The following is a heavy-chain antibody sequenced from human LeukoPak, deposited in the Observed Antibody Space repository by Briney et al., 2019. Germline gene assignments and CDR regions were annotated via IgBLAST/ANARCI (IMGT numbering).Heavy chain of an antibody. J-gene: IGHJ4*02. V-gene: IGHV3-53*01. D-gene: IGHD5-18*01. CDR1: GLTVNNNC. CDR3: MTAAGYNFGQY. Sequence: GGSLRLSCAASGLTVNNNCMNWVRQAPGKGLEWVSALYIGGNTYYADSVRGRFTISRDNSKNTLYLQMNSLRAEDTAIYYCMTAAGYNFGQYWGQGTPVTVSS. CDR2: LYIGGNT.